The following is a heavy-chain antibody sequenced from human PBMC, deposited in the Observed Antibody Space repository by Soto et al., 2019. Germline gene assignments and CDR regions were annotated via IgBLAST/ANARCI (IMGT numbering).Heavy chain of an antibody. Sequence: PGGSLRLSCAASGFTFSSYAMSWVRQAPGKGLEWVSSVSAGGDMTYCSDSVKGRFTISRDNSNNALFLQMNSLRDEDTAVYYCARPPPYYDFWSGTTGGMDVWGQGTTVTVSS. J-gene: IGHJ6*02. D-gene: IGHD3-3*01. CDR1: GFTFSSYA. CDR3: ARPPPYYDFWSGTTGGMDV. V-gene: IGHV3-23*01. CDR2: VSAGGDMT.